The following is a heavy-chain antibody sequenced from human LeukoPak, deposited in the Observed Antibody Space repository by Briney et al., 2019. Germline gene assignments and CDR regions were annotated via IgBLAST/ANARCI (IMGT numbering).Heavy chain of an antibody. J-gene: IGHJ4*02. CDR2: INPNSGGT. CDR3: ARDSSWY. Sequence: ASVKVSCKALGYTFTDHYFHWLRQAPGQGLEWMGWINPNSGGTNYAQKFQGRVTMTRDTSISTAYMELSRLRSDDTAVYYCARDSSWYWGQGTLVTVSS. CDR1: GYTFTDHY. V-gene: IGHV1-2*02.